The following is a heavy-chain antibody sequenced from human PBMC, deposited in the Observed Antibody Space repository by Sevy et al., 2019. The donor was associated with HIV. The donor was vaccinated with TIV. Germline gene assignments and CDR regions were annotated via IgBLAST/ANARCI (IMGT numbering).Heavy chain of an antibody. CDR3: ARRVRGVITIDY. CDR1: GFTFSSYA. D-gene: IGHD3-10*01. V-gene: IGHV3-30*04. Sequence: GESLKISCAASGFTFSSYAMHWVRQAPGKGLEWVAVISYDGSNKYYADSVKGRFTISRDNSKNTLYLQMNSLRAEDTAVYYCARRVRGVITIDYWGQGTLVTVSS. J-gene: IGHJ4*02. CDR2: ISYDGSNK.